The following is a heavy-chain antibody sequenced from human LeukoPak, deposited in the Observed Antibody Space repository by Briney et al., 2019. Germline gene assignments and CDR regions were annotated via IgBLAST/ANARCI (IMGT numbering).Heavy chain of an antibody. CDR2: ISGSGGST. CDR1: GFTFNNYA. CDR3: AKGYSNTYYFDY. D-gene: IGHD6-13*01. Sequence: GGSLRLSCAASGFTFNNYALSWVRQAPGKGLEWVSGISGSGGSTYYADSVKGRFTISGDNSKNTLYLQMDSLRAEDTAVYCCAKGYSNTYYFDYWGQGTLVTVSS. J-gene: IGHJ4*02. V-gene: IGHV3-23*01.